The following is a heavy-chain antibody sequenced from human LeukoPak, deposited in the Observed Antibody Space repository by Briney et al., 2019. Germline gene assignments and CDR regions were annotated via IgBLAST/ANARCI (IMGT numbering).Heavy chain of an antibody. CDR2: INQDGSEE. Sequence: GGSLGLSCAASGFTFSNYWMSWVRQAPGKGLEWVAHINQDGSEEHYMDSVKARFIISRDNAKNSLSLQMDSLRAEDTAVYHCVRDGGVSGYDLLDYWGQGTLVTVSS. J-gene: IGHJ4*02. CDR1: GFTFSNYW. V-gene: IGHV3-7*01. CDR3: VRDGGVSGYDLLDY. D-gene: IGHD5-12*01.